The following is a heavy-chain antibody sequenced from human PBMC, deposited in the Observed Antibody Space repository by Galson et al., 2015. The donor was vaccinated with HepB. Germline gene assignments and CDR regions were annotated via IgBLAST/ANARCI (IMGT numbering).Heavy chain of an antibody. V-gene: IGHV3-15*01. CDR3: ISFASSSSFDY. CDR2: IKSNTDGETT. Sequence: SLRLSCAASGFTFSNAWMSWVRQAPGKGLEWVGRIKSNTDGETTDYAAPVKGRFTISRDDSKNTLYLQMNSLKTEDTAVYYCISFASSSSFDYWGQGTLVTVSS. J-gene: IGHJ4*02. D-gene: IGHD6-6*01. CDR1: GFTFSNAW.